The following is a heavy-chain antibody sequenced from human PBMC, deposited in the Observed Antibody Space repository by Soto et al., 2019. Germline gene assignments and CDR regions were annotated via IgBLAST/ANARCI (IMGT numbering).Heavy chain of an antibody. D-gene: IGHD1-20*01. CDR2: TGISGRTT. Sequence: GGSLRLSCAVSGFTVTTYAMSWVRQAPGKGLEWVSTTGISGRTTYYADSVKGRFTVSRDDSKNTLDLQMSSLRAEDTAVYYCATVHNTSRSFDYWGQGTLVTVSS. CDR3: ATVHNTSRSFDY. J-gene: IGHJ4*02. CDR1: GFTVTTYA. V-gene: IGHV3-23*01.